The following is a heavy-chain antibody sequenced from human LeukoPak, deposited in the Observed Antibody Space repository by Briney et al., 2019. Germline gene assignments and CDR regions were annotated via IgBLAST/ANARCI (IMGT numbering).Heavy chain of an antibody. CDR2: INPSGGST. CDR3: ARTDAFIVGATRGDY. D-gene: IGHD1-26*01. CDR1: GYTFTSYY. Sequence: GASVKVSCKASGYTFTSYYMHWVRQAPGQGLEWMGIINPSGGSTSYAQKFQGRVTMTRDTSTSTVYMELSSLRSEDTAVYYCARTDAFIVGATRGDYWGQGTLVTVSS. V-gene: IGHV1-46*01. J-gene: IGHJ4*02.